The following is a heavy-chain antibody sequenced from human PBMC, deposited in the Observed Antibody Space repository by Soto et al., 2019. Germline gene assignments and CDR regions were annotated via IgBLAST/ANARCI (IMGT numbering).Heavy chain of an antibody. J-gene: IGHJ4*02. Sequence: PGGSLRLSCAVSGFTFSNYAMSWVRQAPGKGLEWVSAISGSGGSTYYADSVKGRFTISRDNSKNTLFLQMNSLRAEDTAVYYCAKVPPSYDILSPGDFDYWGQGTLVTV. CDR3: AKVPPSYDILSPGDFDY. D-gene: IGHD3-9*01. V-gene: IGHV3-23*01. CDR1: GFTFSNYA. CDR2: ISGSGGST.